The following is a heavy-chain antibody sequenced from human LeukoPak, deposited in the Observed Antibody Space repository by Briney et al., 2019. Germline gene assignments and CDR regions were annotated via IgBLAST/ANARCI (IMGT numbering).Heavy chain of an antibody. CDR3: ARSQAKTAAGYRCDAFDS. Sequence: ASAKASCLASGSSFTSYNMHCVRWAPGSALEWMGWINPNSGGTNYAQMFQGRVTMTRDTSISTAYMELSRLRSDDTAVYYCARSQAKTAAGYRCDAFDSWGQGTMVTV. J-gene: IGHJ3*02. V-gene: IGHV1-2*02. D-gene: IGHD6-13*01. CDR1: GSSFTSYN. CDR2: INPNSGGT.